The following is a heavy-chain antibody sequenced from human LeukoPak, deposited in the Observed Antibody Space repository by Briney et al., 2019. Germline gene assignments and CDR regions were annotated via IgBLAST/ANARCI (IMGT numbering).Heavy chain of an antibody. J-gene: IGHJ4*02. CDR3: ARLGYCSSASCGPLDY. CDR2: IYYSGST. Sequence: SETLSLTCTVSGGSISSSGYYWGWIRQPTGKGLEWTGSIYYSGSTYYNPSLKSRVTISVDTSKNHFSLKLNSVTAADTALYYCARLGYCSSASCGPLDYWGQGTLVTVSS. CDR1: GGSISSSGYY. D-gene: IGHD2-2*01. V-gene: IGHV4-39*02.